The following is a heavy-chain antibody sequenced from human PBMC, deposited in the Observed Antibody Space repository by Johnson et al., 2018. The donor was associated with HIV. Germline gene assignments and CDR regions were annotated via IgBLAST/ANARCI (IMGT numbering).Heavy chain of an antibody. V-gene: IGHV3-23*04. J-gene: IGHJ3*02. D-gene: IGHD2-21*01. Sequence: VQLVESGGGVVQPGGSLRLSCAASGFTVSSNYMSWVRQAPGKGLEWVSAISGSGGSTYYADSVKGRFTISRDNSKNTLYLQMNSLRAEDTAVYYCAKDFVTHGAFDIWGQGTMVTVSS. CDR2: ISGSGGST. CDR1: GFTVSSNY. CDR3: AKDFVTHGAFDI.